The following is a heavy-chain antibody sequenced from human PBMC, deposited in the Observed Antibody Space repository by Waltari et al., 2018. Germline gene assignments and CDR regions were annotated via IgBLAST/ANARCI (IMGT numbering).Heavy chain of an antibody. V-gene: IGHV4-59*01. CDR1: GGSISSYY. CDR2: IYYSGST. D-gene: IGHD6-13*01. Sequence: QVQLQESGPGLVKPSETLSLTCTVSGGSISSYYWSWIRQPPGKGLEWIGYIYYSGSTNYNPSLKSRVTISVDTSKNQFSLKLSSVTAADTAVYYCARAPKLGTQQLGHFDYWGQGTLVTVSS. CDR3: ARAPKLGTQQLGHFDY. J-gene: IGHJ4*02.